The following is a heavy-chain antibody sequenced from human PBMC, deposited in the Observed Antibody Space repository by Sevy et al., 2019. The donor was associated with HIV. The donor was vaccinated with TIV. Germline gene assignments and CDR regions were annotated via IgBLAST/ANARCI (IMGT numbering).Heavy chain of an antibody. CDR2: ISYDGSNK. CDR3: ARGGGIVGAPTPLVAFDI. V-gene: IGHV3-30-3*01. D-gene: IGHD1-26*01. J-gene: IGHJ3*02. CDR1: GFTFSSYA. Sequence: GGCLRLSCAASGFTFSSYAMHWVRQAPGKGLEWVEVISYDGSNKYYADAVKGRFTISRDNSKNTLYLQMNSLRAEDTAVYYCARGGGIVGAPTPLVAFDIWGQGTMVTVSS.